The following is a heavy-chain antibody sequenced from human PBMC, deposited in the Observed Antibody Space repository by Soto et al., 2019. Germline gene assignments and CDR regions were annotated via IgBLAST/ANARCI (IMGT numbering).Heavy chain of an antibody. CDR3: ALQQLVSAFDY. V-gene: IGHV1-2*02. CDR1: GYTXTGYY. J-gene: IGHJ4*02. CDR2: INPNSCGT. Sequence: SXKVSCMASGYTXTGYYMDLVRQAPGQGLEWMGWINPNSCGTNYAQKFQGRVTMTREKSISTAYMEMSRMRSDDTAVYYCALQQLVSAFDYWGQGTLGTVSS. D-gene: IGHD6-13*01.